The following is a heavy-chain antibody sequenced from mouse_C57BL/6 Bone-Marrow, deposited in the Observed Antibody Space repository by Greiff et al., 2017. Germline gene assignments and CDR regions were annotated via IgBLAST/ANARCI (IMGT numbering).Heavy chain of an antibody. Sequence: VQLQQSGAELVKPGASVKLSCTASGFNIKDYYMHWVKQRTEQGLEWIGRIDPEDGETKYAPKFQGKATLTADTSSNTAYLQLSSLTSEDTAVYYCARHNGYYGNYWGQETSVTVSS. J-gene: IGHJ4*01. CDR2: IDPEDGET. CDR3: ARHNGYYGNY. V-gene: IGHV14-2*01. D-gene: IGHD2-3*01. CDR1: GFNIKDYY.